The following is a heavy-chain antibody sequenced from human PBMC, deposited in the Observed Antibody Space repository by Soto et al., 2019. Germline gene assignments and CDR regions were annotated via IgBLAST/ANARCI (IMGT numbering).Heavy chain of an antibody. CDR2: INTDGSST. V-gene: IGHV3-74*01. J-gene: IGHJ4*02. CDR3: ARASGSNIHFDY. D-gene: IGHD1-26*01. CDR1: GLTFSSYW. Sequence: EVQLVESGGGLVQPGGSLRLSCAASGLTFSSYWMHWVRQAPGKGLVWVSRINTDGSSTTYADSVKGRFTISRDNTKNTLDLQINSLIVEDTAVYYCARASGSNIHFDYWGQGTLVTVSS.